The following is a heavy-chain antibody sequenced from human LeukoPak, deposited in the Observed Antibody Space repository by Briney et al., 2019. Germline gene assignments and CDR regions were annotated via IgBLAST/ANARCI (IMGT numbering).Heavy chain of an antibody. D-gene: IGHD2-21*02. J-gene: IGHJ3*01. CDR3: ANLIGGDFAFDV. CDR2: IYPGDSET. CDR1: GYSFTSYW. Sequence: GESLKISCKGSGYSFTSYWIGWVRQMPGKGLEWMGTIYPGDSETRYSPSFQGQVTISVDKFISTAYLQWSSLKASDSAMYYCANLIGGDFAFDVWGQGTMVTVSS. V-gene: IGHV5-51*01.